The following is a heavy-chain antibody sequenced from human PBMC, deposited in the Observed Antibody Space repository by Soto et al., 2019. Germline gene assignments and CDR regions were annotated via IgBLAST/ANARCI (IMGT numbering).Heavy chain of an antibody. J-gene: IGHJ6*03. Sequence: TLSLTCTVSGGSISSGGYYWSWIRQHPGKGLEWIGYIYYSGSTYYNPSLKSRVTISVDTSKNQFSLKLSSVTAADTAVYYCARSEVVVVPAHYYMDVWGKGTSVTGSS. CDR1: GGSISSGGYY. D-gene: IGHD2-2*01. V-gene: IGHV4-31*03. CDR3: ARSEVVVVPAHYYMDV. CDR2: IYYSGST.